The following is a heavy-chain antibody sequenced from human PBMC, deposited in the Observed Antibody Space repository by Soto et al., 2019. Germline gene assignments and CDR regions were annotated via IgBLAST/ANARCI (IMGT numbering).Heavy chain of an antibody. D-gene: IGHD2-8*01. CDR2: INAGNGNT. Sequence: QVQLVQSGAEEKKPGASVKVSCKASGYTFTSYAMHWVRQAPGQRLEWMGWINAGNGNTKYSQKFQGRVTITRVTSASTAYMELSSLRSEDTAVYYCARDLGRMSYWYFDLWGRGTLVTVSS. CDR1: GYTFTSYA. J-gene: IGHJ2*01. CDR3: ARDLGRMSYWYFDL. V-gene: IGHV1-3*05.